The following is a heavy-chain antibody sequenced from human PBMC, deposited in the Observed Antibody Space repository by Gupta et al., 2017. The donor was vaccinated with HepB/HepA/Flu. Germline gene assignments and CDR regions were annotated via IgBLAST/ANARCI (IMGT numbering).Heavy chain of an antibody. CDR1: GYTFTSYD. V-gene: IGHV1-8*01. CDR3: ARGLSQPGHYYYYGMDV. CDR2: MNPNSGNT. D-gene: IGHD1-14*01. J-gene: IGHJ6*02. Sequence: QVQLVQSGAEVKKPGASVKVSCKASGYTFTSYDINWVRQATGQGLEWMGWMNPNSGNTGYAQKFQGRVTMTRNTSISTAYMELSSLRSEDTAVYYCARGLSQPGHYYYYGMDVWGQGTTVTVSS.